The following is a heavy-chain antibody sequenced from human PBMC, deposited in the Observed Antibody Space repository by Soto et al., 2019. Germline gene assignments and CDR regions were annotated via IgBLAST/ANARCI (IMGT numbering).Heavy chain of an antibody. Sequence: QVQLVESGGGVVQPGRSLRLSCAASGFSFSSFGMHWVRQAPGKGLEWVAIIWFDGSQQHYADSVKGRFTISRDTSKNILYLQMNRLRAEDTAVYYCTRANTSPFDYWGRGTLVTVSS. V-gene: IGHV3-33*01. J-gene: IGHJ4*02. CDR3: TRANTSPFDY. CDR1: GFSFSSFG. CDR2: IWFDGSQQ.